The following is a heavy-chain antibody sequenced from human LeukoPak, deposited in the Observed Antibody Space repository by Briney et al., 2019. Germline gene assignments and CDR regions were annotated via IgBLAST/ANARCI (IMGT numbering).Heavy chain of an antibody. CDR2: IYPGDSDT. V-gene: IGHV5-51*01. CDR3: ARHPKIMTTVTPIYGMDV. J-gene: IGHJ6*02. CDR1: GYSFTSYW. D-gene: IGHD4-17*01. Sequence: GESLKISCKGSGYSFTSYWIGWVRQMPGKGLEWMGIIYPGDSDTRYSPPFQGQVTISADKSISTAYLQWSSLKASDTAMYYCARHPKIMTTVTPIYGMDVWGQGTTVTVSS.